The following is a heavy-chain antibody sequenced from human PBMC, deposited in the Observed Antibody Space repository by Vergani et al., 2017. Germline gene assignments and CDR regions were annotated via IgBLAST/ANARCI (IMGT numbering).Heavy chain of an antibody. CDR3: ARVGTSSNRDYFDY. D-gene: IGHD2-2*01. J-gene: IGHJ4*02. CDR2: INPNSGGT. CDR1: GYTFTDYF. Sequence: QVQLVQSGAEVKKPGASVKVSCTASGYTFTDYFMHWVRQAPGQGLEWMGWINPNSGGTNYAQKFQGRVTMTRDTSISTAYMKLSNLRSDDTAVYYCARVGTSSNRDYFDYWGQGTLVTVSS. V-gene: IGHV1-2*02.